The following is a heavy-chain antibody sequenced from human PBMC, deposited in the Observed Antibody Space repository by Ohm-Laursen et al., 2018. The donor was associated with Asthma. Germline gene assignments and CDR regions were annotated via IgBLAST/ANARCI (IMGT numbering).Heavy chain of an antibody. CDR1: GFTFSSFG. D-gene: IGHD2-2*01. Sequence: SLRLSCTASGFTFSSFGMHWVRQAPGTGLEWVALIWYDGSNKYYADSVKGRFTISRDSSENTLYLHMNNLRAEDTAAYYCAKASTFSTGYYFDFWGQGTLVTVSS. J-gene: IGHJ4*02. CDR3: AKASTFSTGYYFDF. V-gene: IGHV3-33*06. CDR2: IWYDGSNK.